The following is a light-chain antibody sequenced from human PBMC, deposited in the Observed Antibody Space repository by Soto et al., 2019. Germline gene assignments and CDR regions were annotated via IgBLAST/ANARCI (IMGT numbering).Light chain of an antibody. CDR1: QSVSSN. J-gene: IGKJ5*01. Sequence: EIVMTQSPATLSVSPGERATLSCRASQSVSSNLAWYQQKPGQAPRLLIYGASTRATGIPARFSGSGSGTEFTLTISRLQSEDFAFYYCQQYNNWPITLGQGTRLEIK. V-gene: IGKV3-15*01. CDR2: GAS. CDR3: QQYNNWPIT.